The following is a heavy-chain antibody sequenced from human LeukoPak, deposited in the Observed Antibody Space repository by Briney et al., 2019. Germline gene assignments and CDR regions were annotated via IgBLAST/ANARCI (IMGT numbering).Heavy chain of an antibody. Sequence: GASVKVSCKASGYTFTSYDINWVRQATGQGLEWMGWMNPNSGNTNYAQKLQGRVTMTTDTSTSTAYMELRSLRSDDTAVYYCARDTAMVRFDYWGQGTLVTVSS. CDR3: ARDTAMVRFDY. CDR1: GYTFTSYD. V-gene: IGHV1-18*04. D-gene: IGHD5-18*01. CDR2: MNPNSGNT. J-gene: IGHJ4*02.